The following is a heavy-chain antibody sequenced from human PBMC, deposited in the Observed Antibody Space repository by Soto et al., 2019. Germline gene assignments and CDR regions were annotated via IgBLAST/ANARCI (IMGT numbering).Heavy chain of an antibody. CDR2: IIPILGIA. CDR3: ARDRRSGYSYGYWFDP. D-gene: IGHD5-18*01. Sequence: RASVKVSCQASGGTLSSYTISWVRQAPGQGLEWMGRIIPILGIANYAQKFQGRVTITADKSTSTAYMELSSLRSEDTAVYYCARDRRSGYSYGYWFDPWGQGTLVTAPQ. J-gene: IGHJ5*02. CDR1: GGTLSSYT. V-gene: IGHV1-69*04.